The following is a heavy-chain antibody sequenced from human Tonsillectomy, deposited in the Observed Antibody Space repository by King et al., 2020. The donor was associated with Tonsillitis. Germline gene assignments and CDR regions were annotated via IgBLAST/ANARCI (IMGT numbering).Heavy chain of an antibody. CDR1: GFIFSRYG. J-gene: IGHJ6*03. CDR3: ARDPDCTNGVCYTWYYYMDV. CDR2: IWYDGSNK. V-gene: IGHV3-33*08. D-gene: IGHD2-8*01. Sequence: HVQLVESGGGVVQPGRSLRLSCATSGFIFSRYGMHWVRQAPGKGLEWVAAIWYDGSNKYYDDPVKGRFTISRDNSKNTPYLQMSSLRAEDTAVYYCARDPDCTNGVCYTWYYYMDVWGEGTTVTVSS.